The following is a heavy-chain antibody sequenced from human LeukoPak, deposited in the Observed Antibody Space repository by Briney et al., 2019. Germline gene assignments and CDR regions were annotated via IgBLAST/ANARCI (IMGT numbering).Heavy chain of an antibody. CDR2: ISSSSSYI. CDR1: GFTFSSYS. D-gene: IGHD2-21*02. J-gene: IGHJ4*02. CDR3: AKDSGDYVIDF. V-gene: IGHV3-21*01. Sequence: GGSLRLSCAASGFTFSSYSMNWVRQAPGKGLEWVSSISSSSSYIYYADSVKGRFTISRDNSKSTLSLQMNSLRAEDTAVYYCAKDSGDYVIDFWGQGTLATVSS.